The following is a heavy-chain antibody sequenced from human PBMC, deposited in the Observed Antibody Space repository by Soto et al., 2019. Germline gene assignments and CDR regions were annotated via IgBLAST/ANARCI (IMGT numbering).Heavy chain of an antibody. J-gene: IGHJ4*02. CDR1: GGSISSSSYY. D-gene: IGHD5-12*01. CDR2: IYYSGST. CDR3: ARGDSGYDYEEYYFDY. Sequence: SETLSLTCTVSGGSISSSSYYWGWIRQPPGKGLEWIGSIYYSGSTYYNPSLKSRVTISVDTSKNQFSLKLSSVTAADTAVYYCARGDSGYDYEEYYFDYWGQGTLVTVSS. V-gene: IGHV4-39*01.